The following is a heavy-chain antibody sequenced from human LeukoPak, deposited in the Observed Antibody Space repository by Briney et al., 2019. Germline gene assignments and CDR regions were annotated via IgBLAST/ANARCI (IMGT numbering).Heavy chain of an antibody. Sequence: SETLSLTCTVSGGSISSYYWSWIRQPPGKGLEWIGYIYYSGSTNYNPSLKSRVTISVDTSKNQFSLKLSSVTAAGTAVYYCAKIDRGYSSGWSGFDPWGQGTLVTVSS. CDR1: GGSISSYY. D-gene: IGHD6-19*01. CDR2: IYYSGST. V-gene: IGHV4-59*01. CDR3: AKIDRGYSSGWSGFDP. J-gene: IGHJ5*02.